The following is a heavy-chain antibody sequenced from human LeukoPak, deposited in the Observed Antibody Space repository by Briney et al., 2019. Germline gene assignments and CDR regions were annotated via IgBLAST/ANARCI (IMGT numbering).Heavy chain of an antibody. V-gene: IGHV4-59*01. J-gene: IGHJ4*02. D-gene: IGHD3-10*01. Sequence: SETLSLTCTVSGGSISSYYWSWIRQPPGKGLEWIGYIYYSGSTNYNPSLKSRVTISVDTSKNQFSLKLSSVTAADTAVYYCARGASGSYYFDYWGQGTLVTVSS. CDR1: GGSISSYY. CDR3: ARGASGSYYFDY. CDR2: IYYSGST.